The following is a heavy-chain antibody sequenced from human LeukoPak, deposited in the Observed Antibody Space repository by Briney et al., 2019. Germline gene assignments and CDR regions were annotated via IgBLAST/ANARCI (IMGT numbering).Heavy chain of an antibody. CDR1: GFTVSSNY. CDR3: ARDYDRDYYGMDV. V-gene: IGHV3-53*01. CDR2: IYSGGST. Sequence: GGPLRLSCAASGFTVSSNYMSWVRQAPGKGLEWVSVIYSGGSTYYADSVKGRFTISRDNSKNTLYLQMNSLRAEDTAVYYCARDYDRDYYGMDVWGQGTTVTVSS. D-gene: IGHD3-22*01. J-gene: IGHJ6*02.